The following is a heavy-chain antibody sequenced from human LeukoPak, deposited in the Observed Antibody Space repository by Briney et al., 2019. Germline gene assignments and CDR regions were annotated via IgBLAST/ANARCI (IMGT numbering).Heavy chain of an antibody. V-gene: IGHV3-48*01. J-gene: IGHJ4*02. CDR1: GFTFSSYS. Sequence: GGSLRLSCAASGFTFSSYSMNWLRQAPGKGLKWVSYISSSSSTIYYADSVKGRFTISRDNAKNSLYLQMNSLRGEDTAVYYCARLRGTALDYWGEGALVTVSS. CDR3: ARLRGTALDY. CDR2: ISSSSSTI.